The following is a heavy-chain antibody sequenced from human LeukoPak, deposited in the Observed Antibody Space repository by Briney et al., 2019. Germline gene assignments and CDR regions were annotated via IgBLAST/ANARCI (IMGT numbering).Heavy chain of an antibody. J-gene: IGHJ5*02. CDR1: GFTFDDYA. V-gene: IGHV3-9*01. CDR3: AKDGSVAGTNWFDP. Sequence: QPGRSLRLSCAASGFTFDDYAMHWVRQAPGKGLEWVSGISWNSGSIGYADSVKGRFTISRDNAKNSLYLQMNSLRAEDTALYYCAKDGSVAGTNWFDPWGQGTLVAVSS. CDR2: ISWNSGSI. D-gene: IGHD1-1*01.